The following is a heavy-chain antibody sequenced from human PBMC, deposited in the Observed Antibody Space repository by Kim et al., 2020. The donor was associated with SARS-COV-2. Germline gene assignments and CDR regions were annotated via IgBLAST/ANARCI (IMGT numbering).Heavy chain of an antibody. D-gene: IGHD3-3*01. CDR2: ISNDGSKK. J-gene: IGHJ4*02. CDR3: ARDQPGRRFSEWLSLDY. Sequence: GGSLRLSCAASGFSFSSYAIHWVRQAPGKGLEWLTVISNDGSKKYYADSVKGRFTISRDNSKNTLYLQMNSLRAEDTAIYYCARDQPGRRFSEWLSLDYWGQGTPVTVSS. CDR1: GFSFSSYA. V-gene: IGHV3-30*04.